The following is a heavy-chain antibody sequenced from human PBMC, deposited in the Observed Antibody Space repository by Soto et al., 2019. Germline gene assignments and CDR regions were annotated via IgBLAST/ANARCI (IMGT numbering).Heavy chain of an antibody. J-gene: IGHJ6*02. CDR3: AYGFWFGYYVGYYYYGMDV. V-gene: IGHV3-7*01. CDR2: IKQDGSEK. D-gene: IGHD3-3*01. Sequence: EVQLVESGGGLVQPGGSLRLSCAASGFTFSSYWMSWVRQAPGKGLEWVANIKQDGSEKYYVDSVKGRFTISRDNAKNSMYLQMNSLRADDTAVYYCAYGFWFGYYVGYYYYGMDVWGQGTTVTVSS. CDR1: GFTFSSYW.